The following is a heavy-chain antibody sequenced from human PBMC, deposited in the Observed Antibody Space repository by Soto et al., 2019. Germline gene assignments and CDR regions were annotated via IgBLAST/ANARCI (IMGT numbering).Heavy chain of an antibody. CDR1: GYTFTSYV. D-gene: IGHD4-17*01. J-gene: IGHJ6*02. CDR3: ASAYGVPTYPYGMDV. CDR2: INAGNGNT. V-gene: IGHV1-3*01. Sequence: ASVKVSCKASGYTFTSYVMHWVRQAPGQRLEWMGWINAGNGNTKYSQKFQGRVTITRDTSASTAYMELSSLRSEDTAVYYCASAYGVPTYPYGMDVWGQGTTVTVSS.